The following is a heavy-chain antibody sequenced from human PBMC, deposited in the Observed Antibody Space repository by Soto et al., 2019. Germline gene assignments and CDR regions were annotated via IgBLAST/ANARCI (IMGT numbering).Heavy chain of an antibody. V-gene: IGHV3-7*03. J-gene: IGHJ4*02. CDR1: GFTFSSYW. D-gene: IGHD1-26*01. CDR3: ARTGYSGSYWGGY. CDR2: IKQDGSEK. Sequence: SLRLSCAASGFTFSSYWMSWVRQAPGKGLEWVANIKQDGSEKYYVDSVKGRFTISRDNAKNSLYLQMNSLRAEDTAVYYCARTGYSGSYWGGYWGQGTLVTVS.